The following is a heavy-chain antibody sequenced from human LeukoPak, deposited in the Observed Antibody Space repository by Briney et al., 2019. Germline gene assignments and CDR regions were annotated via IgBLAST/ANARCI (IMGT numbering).Heavy chain of an antibody. CDR1: GYTFTGYF. V-gene: IGHV1-2*02. J-gene: IGHJ4*02. CDR2: INPKSGDT. D-gene: IGHD3-10*01. CDR3: ARDRFYDSGNYPLY. Sequence: EASVKVSCKASGYTFTGYFMHWVRQAPGQGLEWMGWINPKSGDTNYAQKFQGRVTMTIGRSISTAYMEVSSLRSDDTAVYYCARDRFYDSGNYPLYWGQGTLVTVSS.